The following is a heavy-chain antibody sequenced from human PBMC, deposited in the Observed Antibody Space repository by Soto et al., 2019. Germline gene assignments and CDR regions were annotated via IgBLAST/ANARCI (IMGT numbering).Heavy chain of an antibody. D-gene: IGHD3-10*01. CDR3: ARGELITMVRGVEYYFAY. Sequence: QVQLQQWGAGLLKPSETLSLTCAVYGGSFSGYYWSWIRQPPGKGLEWIGEINHSGSTNYNPSLTSRVTLSVDTSKNQFSLKLSSVTAADTAVYYCARGELITMVRGVEYYFAYWGQGTLVTVSS. J-gene: IGHJ4*02. CDR2: INHSGST. CDR1: GGSFSGYY. V-gene: IGHV4-34*01.